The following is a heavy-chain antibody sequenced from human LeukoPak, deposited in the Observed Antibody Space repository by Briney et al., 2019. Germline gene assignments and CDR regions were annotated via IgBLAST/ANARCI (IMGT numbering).Heavy chain of an antibody. D-gene: IGHD3-3*01. Sequence: SQTLSLTCTVSGGSISSGDHYWSWIRQHPGKGLEWIGYIYYSGSTYYNPSLKSRVTISVDTSKNQFSLKLSSVTAADTAVYYCARSYYDFWSDTSPDAFDIWGQGTMVTVSS. CDR3: ARSYYDFWSDTSPDAFDI. J-gene: IGHJ3*02. CDR1: GGSISSGDHY. V-gene: IGHV4-31*03. CDR2: IYYSGST.